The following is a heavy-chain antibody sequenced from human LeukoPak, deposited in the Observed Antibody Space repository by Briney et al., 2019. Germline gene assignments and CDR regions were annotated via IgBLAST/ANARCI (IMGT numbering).Heavy chain of an antibody. CDR3: ARLPLRLTGYHRFPLDY. V-gene: IGHV5-10-1*01. D-gene: IGHD3-9*01. J-gene: IGHJ4*02. Sequence: SGESLKISCKGSGYSFTSYWISWVRQMPGKGLEWMGRIEPSDSYTNYSPSFQGHVTISADKSISTAYLQWSSLKASDTAMYYCARLPLRLTGYHRFPLDYWGQGTLVTVSS. CDR1: GYSFTSYW. CDR2: IEPSDSYT.